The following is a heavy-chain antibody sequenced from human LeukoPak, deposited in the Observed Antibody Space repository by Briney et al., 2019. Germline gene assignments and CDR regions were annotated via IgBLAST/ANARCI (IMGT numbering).Heavy chain of an antibody. J-gene: IGHJ4*02. Sequence: GGSLRLSCAASGFTFSDSGMHWVRQAPGKGLEWVAIISFDGSRRFYADSVRGRFTVSRDNSKNTLYLQMNSLRAEDTAVYYCAKDKGGTWFGDPSPFDYWGQGTLVTVSS. CDR3: AKDKGGTWFGDPSPFDY. D-gene: IGHD3-10*01. CDR1: GFTFSDSG. CDR2: ISFDGSRR. V-gene: IGHV3-30*18.